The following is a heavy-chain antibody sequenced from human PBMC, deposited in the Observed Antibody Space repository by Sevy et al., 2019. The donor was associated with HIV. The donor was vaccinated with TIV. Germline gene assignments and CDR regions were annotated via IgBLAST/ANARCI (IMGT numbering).Heavy chain of an antibody. CDR1: GFSFSSYW. Sequence: GGSLRLSCAASGFSFSSYWMHWVRQAPGKGLMWVSRINSDGSSTSYADSVKGRFTISRDNTKNTLYLQMNSLRAEDTAVYYCARDSSRSWYFEYFQHWGQCTLVTVSS. J-gene: IGHJ1*01. CDR2: INSDGSST. D-gene: IGHD6-13*01. V-gene: IGHV3-74*01. CDR3: ARDSSRSWYFEYFQH.